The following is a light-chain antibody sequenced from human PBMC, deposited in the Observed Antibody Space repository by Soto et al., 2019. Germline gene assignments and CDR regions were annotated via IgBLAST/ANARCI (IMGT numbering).Light chain of an antibody. J-gene: IGKJ5*01. Sequence: EIVLTQSPAILSLSPWEKATLSCMASQSVSSNLAWYQQKPGQAPRLLIYGASTRATGIPARFSGSGSGTEFTLTISSLQSEDFAVYYCQQYNNWPPITFGQGTRLEL. CDR1: QSVSSN. V-gene: IGKV3-15*01. CDR2: GAS. CDR3: QQYNNWPPIT.